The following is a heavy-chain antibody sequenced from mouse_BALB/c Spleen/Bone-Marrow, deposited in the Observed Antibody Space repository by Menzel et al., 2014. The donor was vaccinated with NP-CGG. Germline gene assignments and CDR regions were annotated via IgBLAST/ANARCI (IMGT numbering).Heavy chain of an antibody. V-gene: IGHV5-17*02. CDR2: ISSGSSTI. CDR1: GFTFSSFG. Sequence: EVQVVESGGGLVQPGGSRKLSCAASGFTFSSFGMHWVRQAPEKGLEWVAYISSGSSTIYYADTVMGRFTISRDNPKNTLFLQMISLRSEDTAMYYCARSGSSSGYFDYWGQGTTLTVSS. D-gene: IGHD1-1*01. J-gene: IGHJ2*01. CDR3: ARSGSSSGYFDY.